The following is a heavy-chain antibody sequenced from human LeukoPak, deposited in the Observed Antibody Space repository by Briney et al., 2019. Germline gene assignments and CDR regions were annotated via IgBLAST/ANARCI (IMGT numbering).Heavy chain of an antibody. CDR3: ARDFCSGGSCYFDY. V-gene: IGHV1-2*02. J-gene: IGHJ4*02. D-gene: IGHD2-15*01. CDR2: INPNSGGT. CDR1: GYTFTGYY. Sequence: ASVKVSCKASGYTFTGYYMHWVRQAPGQGLEWMGWINPNSGGTNYAQKFQDRVTMTRDTSISTAYMELSRLRSDDTAVYYCARDFCSGGSCYFDYWGQGTLVTVSS.